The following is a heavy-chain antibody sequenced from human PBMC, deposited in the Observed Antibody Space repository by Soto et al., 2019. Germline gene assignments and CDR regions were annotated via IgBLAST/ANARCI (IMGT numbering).Heavy chain of an antibody. V-gene: IGHV3-23*01. CDR1: GFTFSSYA. CDR3: ARDRSGSSGYYGMDV. D-gene: IGHD3-10*01. Sequence: LRLSCAASGFTFSSYAMSWVRQAPGKGLEWVSAISGSGGSTYYADSVKGRFTISRDNSKNMLYLQMNSLRAEDTAVYYCARDRSGSSGYYGMDVWGQGTTVTVSS. CDR2: ISGSGGST. J-gene: IGHJ6*02.